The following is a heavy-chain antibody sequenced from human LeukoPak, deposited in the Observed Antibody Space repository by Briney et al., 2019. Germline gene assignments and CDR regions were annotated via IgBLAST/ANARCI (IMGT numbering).Heavy chain of an antibody. Sequence: KPSETLSLTCAVSGYSISSGYYWGWIRQPPGKGLEWIGSIYHSGSTYYNPSLKSRVTISVDTSENQFSLKLSSVTAADTAVYYCARGEVVVVPAAIRFDPWGQGTLVTVSS. D-gene: IGHD2-2*01. J-gene: IGHJ5*02. CDR2: IYHSGST. CDR1: GYSISSGYY. CDR3: ARGEVVVVPAAIRFDP. V-gene: IGHV4-38-2*01.